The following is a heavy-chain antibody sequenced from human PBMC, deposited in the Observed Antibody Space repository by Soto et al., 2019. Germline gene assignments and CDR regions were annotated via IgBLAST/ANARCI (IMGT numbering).Heavy chain of an antibody. CDR2: IYPGDSDT. J-gene: IGHJ1*01. CDR3: ARVNAPYYDFWSGHKYFQH. CDR1: GYSFTSYW. V-gene: IGHV5-51*01. Sequence: GESLKISCTGSGYSFTSYWIGWVRQMPGKGLEWMGIIYPGDSDTRYSPSFQGQVTISADKSISTAYLQWSSLKASDTAMYYCARVNAPYYDFWSGHKYFQHWGQGTLVTVSS. D-gene: IGHD3-3*01.